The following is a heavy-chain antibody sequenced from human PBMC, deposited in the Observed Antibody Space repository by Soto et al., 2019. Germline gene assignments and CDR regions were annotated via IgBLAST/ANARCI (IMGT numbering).Heavy chain of an antibody. J-gene: IGHJ4*02. CDR2: INAGNGNT. D-gene: IGHD2-21*02. CDR3: ARSIVVVTALDY. Sequence: ASVKVSCKASGYTFTSYAMHWVLQAPGQRLEWMGWINAGNGNTKYSQKFQGRVTITRDTSASTAYMELSSLRSEDTAVYYCARSIVVVTALDYWGQETLVTVPS. CDR1: GYTFTSYA. V-gene: IGHV1-3*01.